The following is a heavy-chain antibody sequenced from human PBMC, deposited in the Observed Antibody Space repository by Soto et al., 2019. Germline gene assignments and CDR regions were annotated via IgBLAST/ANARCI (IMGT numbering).Heavy chain of an antibody. J-gene: IGHJ4*02. CDR3: AKPLYSSGCYGFDS. CDR1: GFTVSSYA. V-gene: IGHV3-23*01. CDR2: ISGSDDNT. D-gene: IGHD6-19*01. Sequence: ELQLLDSGGGLVQHGGSLRLSCAASGFTVSSYAMNWVRQAPGKGLEWVSAISGSDDNTHYADSVKGRFTISRDNSKNTLYLQMNSLRAEDTAVYYCAKPLYSSGCYGFDSWGQGTLVTVSS.